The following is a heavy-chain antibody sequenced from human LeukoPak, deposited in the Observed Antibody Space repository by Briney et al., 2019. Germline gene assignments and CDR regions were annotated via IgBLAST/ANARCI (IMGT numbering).Heavy chain of an antibody. V-gene: IGHV3-23*01. CDR3: AKVGDWNYVRYYYYYMDV. CDR1: GFTFSNYW. J-gene: IGHJ6*03. Sequence: PGGSLRLSCAASGFTFSNYWMHWVRQAPGKGLVWVSAISGSGGSTYYADSVKGRFTISRDNSKNTLYLQMNSLRAEDTAVYYCAKVGDWNYVRYYYYYMDVWGKGTTVTVSS. D-gene: IGHD1-7*01. CDR2: ISGSGGST.